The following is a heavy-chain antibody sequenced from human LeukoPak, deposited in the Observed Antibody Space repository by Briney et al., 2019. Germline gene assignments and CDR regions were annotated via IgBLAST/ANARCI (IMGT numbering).Heavy chain of an antibody. J-gene: IGHJ4*02. CDR2: ISSNGGST. D-gene: IGHD5-12*01. V-gene: IGHV3-64*04. CDR3: AREEYSGYENFDY. Sequence: PGGSLRLSCSASGFTFSSYAMHWVRQAPGKGLEYVSAISSNGGSTYYADSVKGRFTISRDNSKNTLYLQMNSLRAEDTAVYYCAREEYSGYENFDYWGQGTLVTVSS. CDR1: GFTFSSYA.